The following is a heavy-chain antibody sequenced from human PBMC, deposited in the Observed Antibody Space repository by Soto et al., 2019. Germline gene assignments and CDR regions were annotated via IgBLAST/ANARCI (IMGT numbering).Heavy chain of an antibody. Sequence: ASETLSLTCTVSGGSISSGGYYWSLIRQHPGKGLEWIGYIYYSGSTYYNPPLKSRVTISVDTSKNQFSLKLSSVTAADTAVYYCARAPRGNYGYPSYFDYWGQGTLVTVSS. D-gene: IGHD3-10*01. J-gene: IGHJ4*02. V-gene: IGHV4-31*03. CDR3: ARAPRGNYGYPSYFDY. CDR2: IYYSGST. CDR1: GGSISSGGYY.